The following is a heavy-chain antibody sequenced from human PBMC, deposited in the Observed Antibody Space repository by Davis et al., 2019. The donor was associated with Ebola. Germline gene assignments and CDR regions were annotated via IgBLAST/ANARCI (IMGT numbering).Heavy chain of an antibody. CDR1: GFTFSSYG. CDR2: IWYDGSNK. Sequence: PGGSLRLSCAASGFTFSSYGMHWVRQAPGKGLEWVAVIWYDGSNKYYADSVKGRFTISRDNSKNTLYLQMNSLRAEDTAVYYCAREFYSGIVAVVAATYGMDVWGQGTTVTVSS. CDR3: AREFYSGIVAVVAATYGMDV. V-gene: IGHV3-33*01. D-gene: IGHD2-15*01. J-gene: IGHJ6*02.